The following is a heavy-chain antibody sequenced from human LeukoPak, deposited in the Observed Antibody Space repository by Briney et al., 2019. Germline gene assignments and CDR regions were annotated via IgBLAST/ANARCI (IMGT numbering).Heavy chain of an antibody. CDR2: ISSSSSTI. D-gene: IGHD6-13*01. J-gene: IGHJ1*01. V-gene: IGHV3-48*01. CDR1: GFTFSSYS. Sequence: PSGGSLRLSCAASGFTFSSYSMNWVRQAPGKGLEWVSYISSSSSTIYYADSVKGRFTISRDNAKSSLYLQMNSLRAEDTAVYYCAGAGITTTGPLFQHWGQGTLVTVSS. CDR3: AGAGITTTGPLFQH.